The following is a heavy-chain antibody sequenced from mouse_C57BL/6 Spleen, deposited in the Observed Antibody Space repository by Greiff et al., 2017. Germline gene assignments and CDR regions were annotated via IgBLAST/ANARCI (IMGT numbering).Heavy chain of an antibody. CDR3: AREGITTVHYAMDY. D-gene: IGHD1-1*01. CDR2: ISSGSSTI. J-gene: IGHJ4*01. Sequence: EVQLVESGGGLVKPGGSLKLSCAASGFTFSDYGMHWVRQAPEKGLEWVAYISSGSSTIYYPDNVKGRFTISRDNAKNNLYLQMSHLKSEDTAMYYCAREGITTVHYAMDYWGQGTSVTVSS. CDR1: GFTFSDYG. V-gene: IGHV5-17*03.